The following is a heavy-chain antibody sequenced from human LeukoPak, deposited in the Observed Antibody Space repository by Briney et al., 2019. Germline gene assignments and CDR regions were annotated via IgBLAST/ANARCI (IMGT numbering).Heavy chain of an antibody. J-gene: IGHJ4*02. Sequence: GGSLRLSCAASGFTFSNAWMTWVRQAPGKGLEWVSAIGDSGGTYYADSVKGRFTISRDNSKNTLYLQMNSLRAEDTAVYYCAKDRLSFDHWGQGTLVTVSS. V-gene: IGHV3-23*01. CDR1: GFTFSNAW. D-gene: IGHD2/OR15-2a*01. CDR2: IGDSGGT. CDR3: AKDRLSFDH.